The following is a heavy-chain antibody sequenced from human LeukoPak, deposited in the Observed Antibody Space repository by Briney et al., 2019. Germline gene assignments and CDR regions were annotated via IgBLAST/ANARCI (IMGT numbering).Heavy chain of an antibody. CDR3: ASQNFHSGSYPYYFDY. CDR2: IYYSGST. Sequence: SETLSLTCTVSGGSISSSSYYWGWIRQPPGKGLEWIGSIYYSGSTYYNPSLKSRVTISVDTSKNQFSLKLSSVTAADTAVYYCASQNFHSGSYPYYFDYWGQGTLVTVSS. D-gene: IGHD1-26*01. CDR1: GGSISSSSYY. V-gene: IGHV4-39*01. J-gene: IGHJ4*02.